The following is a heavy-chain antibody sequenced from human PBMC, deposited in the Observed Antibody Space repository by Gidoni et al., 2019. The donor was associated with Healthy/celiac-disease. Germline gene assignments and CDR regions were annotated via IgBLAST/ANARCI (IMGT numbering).Heavy chain of an antibody. CDR3: ASAELRRNYYYGSGSYYYFDY. CDR1: GYTVTSYA. D-gene: IGHD3-10*01. J-gene: IGHJ4*02. Sequence: QVQLVQSGAEVKKPGASVKVSCKASGYTVTSYAMHWVRQAPGQRLEWMGWINAGNGNTKYSQKFQGRVTITRDTSASTAYMELSSLRSEDTAVYYCASAELRRNYYYGSGSYYYFDYLGQGTLVTVSS. CDR2: INAGNGNT. V-gene: IGHV1-3*01.